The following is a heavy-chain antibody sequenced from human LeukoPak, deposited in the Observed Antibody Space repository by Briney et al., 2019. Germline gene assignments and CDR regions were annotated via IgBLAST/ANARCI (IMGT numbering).Heavy chain of an antibody. Sequence: GESLKISCKASGYRFTNYWIGWVRQMPGKGLEWMTTIYPGDSETRYSPSFQGQVTISADKSVDTTYLQWSSLKASDTAMYYCARALRTGQGDYVPVLWGQGTLVTVSS. V-gene: IGHV5-51*01. CDR2: IYPGDSET. CDR1: GYRFTNYW. J-gene: IGHJ4*02. D-gene: IGHD4-17*01. CDR3: ARALRTGQGDYVPVL.